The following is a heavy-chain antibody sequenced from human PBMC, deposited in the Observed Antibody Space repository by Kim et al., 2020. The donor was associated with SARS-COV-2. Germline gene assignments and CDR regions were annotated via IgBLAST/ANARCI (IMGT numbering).Heavy chain of an antibody. D-gene: IGHD3-9*01. V-gene: IGHV3-30*02. CDR3: AKGLRYSLYGMDV. J-gene: IGHJ6*02. Sequence: YADSVKGRFTISRDNSKNTLYLQMNSRRAEDTAVYYCAKGLRYSLYGMDVWGQGTTVTVSS.